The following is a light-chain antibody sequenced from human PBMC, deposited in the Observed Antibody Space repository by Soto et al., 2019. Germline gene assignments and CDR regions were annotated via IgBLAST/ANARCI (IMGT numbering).Light chain of an antibody. J-gene: IGKJ4*01. Sequence: DIVIPQTPLALTVTPGEPASISCRSSQSPLDCDDANTYLDWDLQKPGQSPQLLIYTLSYRASGVPDRFIGSGSGTAFTLKISRVEAADVGVEYCMQRIEFPLTCGGGTKVEIK. CDR1: QSPLDCDDANTY. CDR3: MQRIEFPLT. V-gene: IGKV2-40*01. CDR2: TLS.